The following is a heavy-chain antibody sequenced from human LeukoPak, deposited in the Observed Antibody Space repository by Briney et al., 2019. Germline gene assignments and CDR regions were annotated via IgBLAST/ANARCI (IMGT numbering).Heavy chain of an antibody. CDR1: GYTFTNYY. CDR3: ARATVTTRGEHFDY. J-gene: IGHJ4*02. Sequence: ASVKVSCRASGYTFTNYYIHWVRRAPGQGLEWMGIINPSGGSTSYAQKFQGRVTMTRDTSTSTVYMELSSLRSEDTAVYYCARATVTTRGEHFDYWGQGTLVTVSS. D-gene: IGHD4-17*01. V-gene: IGHV1-46*01. CDR2: INPSGGST.